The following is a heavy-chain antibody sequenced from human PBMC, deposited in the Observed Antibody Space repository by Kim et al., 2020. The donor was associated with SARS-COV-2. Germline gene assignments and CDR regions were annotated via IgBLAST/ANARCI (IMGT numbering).Heavy chain of an antibody. CDR2: ISGSGGST. CDR1: GFTFSSYA. Sequence: GGSLRLSCAASGFTFSSYAMSWVRQAPGKGLEWVSAISGSGGSTYYADSVKGRFTISRDNSKNTLYLQMNSLRAEDTAVYYCAKWGGGGATTHYYYGMDVWGQGTTVTVSS. J-gene: IGHJ6*02. V-gene: IGHV3-23*01. CDR3: AKWGGGGATTHYYYGMDV. D-gene: IGHD1-26*01.